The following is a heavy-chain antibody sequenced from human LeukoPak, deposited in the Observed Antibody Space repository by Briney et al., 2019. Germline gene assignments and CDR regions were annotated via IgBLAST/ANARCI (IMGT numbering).Heavy chain of an antibody. CDR3: ARDIAGATKGGWFDT. D-gene: IGHD6-25*01. CDR1: GYTFTNYD. V-gene: IGHV1-8*01. J-gene: IGHJ5*02. Sequence: GASVKVSCKASGYTFTNYDINWVRQATGQGLEWMGWMNPNSGNTGYAPKFQGRVTMTRNTSISTAYMELSSLISEDTALYYCARDIAGATKGGWFDTWGQGTPVTVSS. CDR2: MNPNSGNT.